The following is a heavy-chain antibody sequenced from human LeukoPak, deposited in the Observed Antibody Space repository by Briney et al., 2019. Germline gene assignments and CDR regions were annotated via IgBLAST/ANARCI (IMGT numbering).Heavy chain of an antibody. Sequence: SETLSLTCAVYGGSFSGYYWSWLRQPPGKGLEWNGEINHSGSTNYNPSLRSRATISVETSKNQFSLKLSSVTAADTAVYYCARRPRGKNDILTGYYKWMPPLDCWGQGTLVTVSS. J-gene: IGHJ4*02. V-gene: IGHV4-34*01. D-gene: IGHD3-9*01. CDR1: GGSFSGYY. CDR2: INHSGST. CDR3: ARRPRGKNDILTGYYKWMPPLDC.